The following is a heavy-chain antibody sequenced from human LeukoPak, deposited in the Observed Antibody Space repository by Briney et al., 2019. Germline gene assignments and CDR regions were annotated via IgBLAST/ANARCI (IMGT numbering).Heavy chain of an antibody. Sequence: ASVKVSCKASGYTFTSYGVSWVRQAPGQGLEWMGWISAYNGNTNYAQKLQGRVTMTTDTSTSTAYMELSRLRSDDTAVYYCARGRMLSTHGGYYYYYMDVWGKGTTVTVSS. V-gene: IGHV1-18*01. CDR2: ISAYNGNT. J-gene: IGHJ6*03. CDR3: ARGRMLSTHGGYYYYYMDV. CDR1: GYTFTSYG. D-gene: IGHD2-8*01.